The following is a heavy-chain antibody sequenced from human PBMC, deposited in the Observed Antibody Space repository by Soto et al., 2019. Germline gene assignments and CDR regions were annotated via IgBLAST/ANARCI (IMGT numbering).Heavy chain of an antibody. CDR1: GFTFSSGFTFSSYA. CDR3: AMAYDSSGYYQYYFDY. V-gene: IGHV3-23*01. D-gene: IGHD3-22*01. Sequence: GGSLRLSCAASGFTFSSGFTFSSYAMSWVRQAPGEGLEWVSAISGSGGSTYYSDSVKGRFTISRDNSKNTLYLQMNSLRAEDTAVYHCAMAYDSSGYYQYYFDYWGQGTLVNVS. CDR2: ISGSGGST. J-gene: IGHJ4*02.